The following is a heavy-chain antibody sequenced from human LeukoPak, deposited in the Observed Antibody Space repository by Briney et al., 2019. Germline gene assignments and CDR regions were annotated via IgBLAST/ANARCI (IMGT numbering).Heavy chain of an antibody. CDR3: ARRAGYCRDTTCINWFDP. CDR1: GDSITSGNYY. D-gene: IGHD2-2*03. V-gene: IGHV4-39*01. CDR2: SHYSGSP. J-gene: IGHJ5*02. Sequence: SETLSLTCTVSGDSITSGNYYWGWIRQPPGKGLEWIGFSHYSGSPYYNPSLKSRVTISVDTSRNQFSLKMRSVTAADTAVYYCARRAGYCRDTTCINWFDPWGQGMLVTVSS.